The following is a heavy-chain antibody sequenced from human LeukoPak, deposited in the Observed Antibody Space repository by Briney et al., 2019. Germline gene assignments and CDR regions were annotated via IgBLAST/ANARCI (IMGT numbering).Heavy chain of an antibody. CDR2: INHSGST. D-gene: IGHD3-10*01. V-gene: IGHV4-34*01. CDR1: GGSFSGYY. J-gene: IGHJ6*03. CDR3: ARGGGKYGSGSPYYYYYMDV. Sequence: SETLSLTCAVYGGSFSGYYWSWIRQPPGKGLEWIGEINHSGSTNYNPSLKSRVTISVDTSKNQFSLKLSSVTAADTAVYYCARGGGKYGSGSPYYYYYMDVCGKGTTVTVSS.